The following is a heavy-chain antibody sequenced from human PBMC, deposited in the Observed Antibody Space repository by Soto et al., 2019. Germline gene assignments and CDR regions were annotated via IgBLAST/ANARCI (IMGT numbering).Heavy chain of an antibody. CDR2: TSYIGNT. Sequence: PSETLSLTCSVSGGSISSSCYYWGWIRQPPGKGLEWIGTTSYIGNTYYSPSLKSRVTISVDTSKNQLSLELSSVTATDTAVYFCARRGARIEADRLSTGFDPWGQGTLLTVSS. CDR3: ARRGARIEADRLSTGFDP. D-gene: IGHD6-13*01. J-gene: IGHJ5*02. CDR1: GGSISSSCYY. V-gene: IGHV4-39*01.